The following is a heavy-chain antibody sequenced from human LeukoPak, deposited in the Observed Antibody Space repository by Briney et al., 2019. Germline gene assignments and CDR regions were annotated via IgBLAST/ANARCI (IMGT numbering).Heavy chain of an antibody. J-gene: IGHJ4*02. CDR1: GFTFSSYG. Sequence: PGGSLRLSCAASGFTFSSYGMHWVRQAPGKGLEWVAVISYDGSNKYYADSVKGRFTISRDNSKNTLYLQMNSLRAEDTAVYYCAKDSRLKRSYSSGWNLFDYWGQGTLVTVSS. CDR3: AKDSRLKRSYSSGWNLFDY. D-gene: IGHD6-19*01. V-gene: IGHV3-30*18. CDR2: ISYDGSNK.